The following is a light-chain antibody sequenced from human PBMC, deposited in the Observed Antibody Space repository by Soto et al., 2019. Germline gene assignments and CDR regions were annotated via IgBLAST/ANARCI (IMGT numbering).Light chain of an antibody. Sequence: SAPTQPASVSGAPGQALALSRTWTRRDVGGNTYVPWYQQHPGKAPKLMVYDVSNRPSGVSNRFSGSKSGNTASLTISGLQAEDEADYYCSSYTSSSTYVFGTGTKVTVL. J-gene: IGLJ1*01. CDR1: RRDVGGNTY. CDR3: SSYTSSSTYV. CDR2: DVS. V-gene: IGLV2-14*01.